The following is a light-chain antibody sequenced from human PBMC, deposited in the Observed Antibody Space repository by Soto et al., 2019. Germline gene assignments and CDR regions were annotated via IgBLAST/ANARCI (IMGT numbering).Light chain of an antibody. CDR3: QYYNSYSRA. Sequence: DVQMTQSPSTLSASVGARVPMTCRAREFISDWLAWYQQQPGQAPQLLIYDASTLESGVPGRFSGSGVGTHFTLTISGLQPEDFATYHCQYYNSYSRAFGQGTKVDIK. CDR1: EFISDW. CDR2: DAS. J-gene: IGKJ1*01. V-gene: IGKV1-5*01.